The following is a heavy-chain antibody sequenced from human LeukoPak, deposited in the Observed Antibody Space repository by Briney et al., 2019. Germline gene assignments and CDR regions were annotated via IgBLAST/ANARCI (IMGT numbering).Heavy chain of an antibody. CDR3: ARHPRSSTSRNYYYYMDV. CDR1: GGSISSSSYY. J-gene: IGHJ6*03. V-gene: IGHV4-39*01. CDR2: IHYSGST. D-gene: IGHD2-2*01. Sequence: SETLSLTCTVSGGSISSSSYYWGWIRQPPGKGLEWIGSIHYSGSTYYNPSLKSRVTISVDTSKNQFSLKLSSVTAADTAVYYCARHPRSSTSRNYYYYMDVWGKGITVTISS.